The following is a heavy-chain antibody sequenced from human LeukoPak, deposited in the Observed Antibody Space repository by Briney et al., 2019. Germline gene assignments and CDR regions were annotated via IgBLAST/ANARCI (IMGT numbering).Heavy chain of an antibody. V-gene: IGHV1-8*01. J-gene: IGHJ3*02. D-gene: IGHD2-2*01. CDR2: MNPNSGNT. Sequence: ASVEVSCKASGYTFTSYDINWVRQATGQGLEWMGWMNPNSGNTGYAQKFQGRVTMTWNTSISTAYMELSSLRSEDTAVYYCARGWLVVVPAATFSCAFDIWGQGTMVTVSS. CDR3: ARGWLVVVPAATFSCAFDI. CDR1: GYTFTSYD.